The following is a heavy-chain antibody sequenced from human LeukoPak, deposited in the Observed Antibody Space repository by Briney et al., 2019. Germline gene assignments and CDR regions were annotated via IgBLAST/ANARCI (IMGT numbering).Heavy chain of an antibody. J-gene: IGHJ6*02. CDR2: INTKTANP. D-gene: IGHD3-10*01. V-gene: IGHV7-4-1*02. Sequence: ASVKVSCKASGYQFISYTMSWVRQAPGQGLEWMGWINTKTANPTYAQDFTGRFVFSLDTSVSTAYLQISGLKAGNTAVYYCARVAGFGERGMDVWGQGTTVTVSS. CDR1: GYQFISYT. CDR3: ARVAGFGERGMDV.